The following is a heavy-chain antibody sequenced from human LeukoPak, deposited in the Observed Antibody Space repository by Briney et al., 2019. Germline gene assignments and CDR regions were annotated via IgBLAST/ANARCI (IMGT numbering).Heavy chain of an antibody. CDR1: GFTFSYFD. Sequence: GGSLRLSCAASGFTFSYFDMHWVRQAPGKGLEWVAVILYDGSNKYYADSVKGRFAISRDNSKNTLYLQMNSLRPEDTATYYCVKGRTDLDYWGQGTLVTVSS. CDR3: VKGRTDLDY. V-gene: IGHV3-30*18. J-gene: IGHJ4*02. CDR2: ILYDGSNK.